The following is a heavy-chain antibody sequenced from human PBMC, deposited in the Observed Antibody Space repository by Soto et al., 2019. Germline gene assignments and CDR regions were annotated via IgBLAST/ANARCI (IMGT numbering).Heavy chain of an antibody. CDR2: IYSTEST. Sequence: PSETLSLTCTVSGGSISSGSYYWTWIRQHPGKGLEWIGYIYSTESTNYNPSLKSRVTISVDKSKNQFSLKLSSVTAADTAVYYCARDPGCSGGSCYYDYYMDVWGKGTTVTVSS. CDR1: GGSISSGSYY. CDR3: ARDPGCSGGSCYYDYYMDV. V-gene: IGHV4-31*03. D-gene: IGHD2-15*01. J-gene: IGHJ6*03.